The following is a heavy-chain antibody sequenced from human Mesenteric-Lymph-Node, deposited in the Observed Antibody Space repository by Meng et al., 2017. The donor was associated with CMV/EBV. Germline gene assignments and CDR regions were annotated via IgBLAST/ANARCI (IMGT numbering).Heavy chain of an antibody. Sequence: GGSLRLSCAASGFTFSSYEMNWVRQAPGKGLEWVSYISSSGSTIYYADSVKGRFTISRDNAKNSLHLQMNSLRAEDTAVYYCAGWGIIDSSGYSAFDIWGQGTMVTVSS. CDR3: AGWGIIDSSGYSAFDI. J-gene: IGHJ3*02. D-gene: IGHD3-22*01. CDR2: ISSSGSTI. V-gene: IGHV3-48*03. CDR1: GFTFSSYE.